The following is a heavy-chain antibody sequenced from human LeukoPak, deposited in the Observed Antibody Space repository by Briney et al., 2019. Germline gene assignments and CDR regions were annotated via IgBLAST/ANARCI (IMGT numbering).Heavy chain of an antibody. V-gene: IGHV3-30*04. CDR3: ARDRVVRGPYYYGMDV. Sequence: GGSLRLSCAASGFTFSSYAMHWVRQAPGKGLEWVAVVSYDGSNKYYADSVKGRFTFSRDNSKNTLYLQMNSLRAEDTAVYYCARDRVVRGPYYYGMDVWGQGTTVTVSS. J-gene: IGHJ6*02. CDR2: VSYDGSNK. D-gene: IGHD3-10*01. CDR1: GFTFSSYA.